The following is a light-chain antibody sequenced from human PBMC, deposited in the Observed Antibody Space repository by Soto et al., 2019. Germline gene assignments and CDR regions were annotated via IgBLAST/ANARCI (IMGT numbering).Light chain of an antibody. CDR2: DVS. Sequence: QSALTQPASVSGSPGQSITISCTGTSSDVGGYNYVSWYQQHPGKAPKLMIYDVSNRPSGVSNRFSGSKSGNTASLTISGLQAEDEADDYCSSYTSSSLSVFGPGTKLTVL. J-gene: IGLJ1*01. CDR1: SSDVGGYNY. V-gene: IGLV2-14*01. CDR3: SSYTSSSLSV.